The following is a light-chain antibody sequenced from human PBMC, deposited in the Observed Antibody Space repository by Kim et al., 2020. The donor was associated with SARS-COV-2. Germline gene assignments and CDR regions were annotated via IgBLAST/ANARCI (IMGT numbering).Light chain of an antibody. V-gene: IGKV3-15*01. Sequence: SVSPWERATLSCRASQTISSNLAWYRQKPGQAPRLLIYGASSRATGIPARFSGSGFGTEFTLTISSLQSEDFAVYFCHQYNFWPYSFGQGTKLEI. J-gene: IGKJ2*03. CDR1: QTISSN. CDR3: HQYNFWPYS. CDR2: GAS.